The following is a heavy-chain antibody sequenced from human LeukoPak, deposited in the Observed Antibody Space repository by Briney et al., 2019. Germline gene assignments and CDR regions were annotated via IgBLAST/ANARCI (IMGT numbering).Heavy chain of an antibody. Sequence: ASVKVSCKASGYTFSSDDINWVRQAPGQRLEWMGWINAGNGNTKYSQKFQGRVTMTRNTSISTAYMELSSLRSEDTAVYYCATGTAGDDAFDIWGQGTMVTVSS. J-gene: IGHJ3*02. V-gene: IGHV1-3*01. CDR3: ATGTAGDDAFDI. CDR1: GYTFSSDD. D-gene: IGHD7-27*01. CDR2: INAGNGNT.